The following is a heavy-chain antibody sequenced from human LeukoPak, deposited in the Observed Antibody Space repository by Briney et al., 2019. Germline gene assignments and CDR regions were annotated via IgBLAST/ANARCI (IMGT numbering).Heavy chain of an antibody. D-gene: IGHD3-22*01. CDR2: IYHSGST. J-gene: IGHJ4*02. V-gene: IGHV4-4*02. CDR1: GGSISSSNW. Sequence: SETLSLTCAVSGGSISSSNWWSWVRQPPGKGLEWIGEIYHSGSTNYNPSLKSRVTISVDRSKNQFSLKLSSVTAADTAVYYCATRPYYYDSSGFDYWGQGTLVTVSS. CDR3: ATRPYYYDSSGFDY.